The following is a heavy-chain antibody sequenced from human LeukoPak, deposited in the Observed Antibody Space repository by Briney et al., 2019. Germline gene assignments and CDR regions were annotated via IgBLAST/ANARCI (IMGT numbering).Heavy chain of an antibody. CDR3: ARGQWLVHYYYYGMDV. D-gene: IGHD6-19*01. J-gene: IGHJ6*04. Sequence: PSETLSLTCAVYGGSFSGYYWSWIRQPPGKGLEWIGEINHSGGTNYNPSLKSRVTISVDTSKNQFSLKLSSVTAADTAVYYCARGQWLVHYYYYGMDVWGKGTTVTVSS. CDR2: INHSGGT. CDR1: GGSFSGYY. V-gene: IGHV4-34*01.